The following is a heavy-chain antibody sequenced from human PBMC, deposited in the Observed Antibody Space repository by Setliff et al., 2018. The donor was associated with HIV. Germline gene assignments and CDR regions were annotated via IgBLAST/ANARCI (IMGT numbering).Heavy chain of an antibody. V-gene: IGHV5-10-1*01. CDR1: GYKFTSYW. CDR2: IDPTDSYI. Sequence: GESLKISCEGSGYKFTSYWIAWVRQMPGKGLEWMGRIDPTDSYINYSPSLQGHVTISADKSISSAYLQLTSLKASDTAMYFCARLPYYVSGGVFDHWGKGTLVTVSS. J-gene: IGHJ4*02. CDR3: ARLPYYVSGGVFDH. D-gene: IGHD3-10*01.